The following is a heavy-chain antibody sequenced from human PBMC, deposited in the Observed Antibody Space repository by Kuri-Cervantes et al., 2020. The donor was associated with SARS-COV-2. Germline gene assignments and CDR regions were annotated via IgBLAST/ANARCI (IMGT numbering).Heavy chain of an antibody. V-gene: IGHV4-59*01. CDR3: ARLGRYCSSTSCYPNWFDP. D-gene: IGHD2-2*01. CDR1: GESFIGYY. Sequence: ESLKISCAVYGESFIGYYWSWIRQPPGEGLEWIGYIYYSGSTNYNPSLKSRVTISVDTSKNQFSLKLSSVTAADTAVYYCARLGRYCSSTSCYPNWFDPWGQGTLVTVSS. CDR2: IYYSGST. J-gene: IGHJ5*02.